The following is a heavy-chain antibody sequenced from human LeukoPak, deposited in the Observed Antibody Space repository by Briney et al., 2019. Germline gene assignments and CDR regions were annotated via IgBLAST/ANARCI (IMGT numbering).Heavy chain of an antibody. J-gene: IGHJ3*02. CDR2: ISAYNDKT. V-gene: IGHV1-18*01. D-gene: IGHD3-22*01. CDR1: GYTFTSYG. CDR3: ARGHVGITMIVVVIRDAFDI. Sequence: ASVKVSCKASGYTFTSYGISWVRQAPGQGLEWMGWISAYNDKTNYAQKLQGRVTMTTDTSTSTAYMERRSLRSDDTAVYYCARGHVGITMIVVVIRDAFDIWGQGTMVTVSS.